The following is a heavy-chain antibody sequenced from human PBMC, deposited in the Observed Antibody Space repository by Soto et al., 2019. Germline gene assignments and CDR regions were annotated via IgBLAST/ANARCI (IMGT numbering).Heavy chain of an antibody. V-gene: IGHV3-33*01. CDR3: ASDWDYDSSGYYPGY. D-gene: IGHD3-22*01. Sequence: QVQLVESGGGVVQPGRSLRLSCAASGFTFSSYGMHWVRQAPGKWLEWVAVIWDDGSNKYYADSVKGRFTISRDNSKNTLYLQMNSLRAEDTAVYYCASDWDYDSSGYYPGYWGQGTLVTVSA. J-gene: IGHJ1*01. CDR1: GFTFSSYG. CDR2: IWDDGSNK.